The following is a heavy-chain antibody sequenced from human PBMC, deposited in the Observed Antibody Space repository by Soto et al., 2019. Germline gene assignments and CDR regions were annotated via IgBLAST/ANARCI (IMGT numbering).Heavy chain of an antibody. CDR1: GFTFSSYA. Sequence: EVQLLESGGGLVQPGGSLRLSCAASGFTFSSYAMSWVRQAPGKGLEWVSAISGSGGSTYYADSVKGRFTISGDNAKNALYLQMNRRRAEDTAVYYCAKDQGLLWFGEYPTDAFDIWGQGTMVTVSS. CDR3: AKDQGLLWFGEYPTDAFDI. D-gene: IGHD3-10*01. CDR2: ISGSGGST. J-gene: IGHJ3*02. V-gene: IGHV3-23*01.